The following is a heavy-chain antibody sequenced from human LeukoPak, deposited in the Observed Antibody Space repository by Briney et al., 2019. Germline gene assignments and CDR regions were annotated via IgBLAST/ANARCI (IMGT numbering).Heavy chain of an antibody. CDR1: GGSISSSSYY. V-gene: IGHV2-5*01. CDR2: IYWNDDK. J-gene: IGHJ4*02. Sequence: TLSLTCTVSGGSISSSSYYWAWIRQPPGKALQWLALIYWNDDKRHSPSLRSRLAITNDASKNQVVLIMTNVDPADTGTYYCGHIFNSSPYSWGQGTLVTVSS. D-gene: IGHD2/OR15-2a*01. CDR3: GHIFNSSPYS.